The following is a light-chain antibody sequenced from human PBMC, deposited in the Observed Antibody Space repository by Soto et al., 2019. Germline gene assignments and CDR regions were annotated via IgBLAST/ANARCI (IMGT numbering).Light chain of an antibody. J-gene: IGKJ1*01. CDR3: QHYNGYSWT. V-gene: IGKV1-5*03. CDR1: QSLSGW. Sequence: DIQMTQSPSTLPASVGDRVTITCRASQSLSGWLAWYQQEPGKAPNLLIYMASTLASGVPSRFSGSGSGTEFTLTISSLQPDDFATYYCQHYNGYSWTFGQGTKVDIK. CDR2: MAS.